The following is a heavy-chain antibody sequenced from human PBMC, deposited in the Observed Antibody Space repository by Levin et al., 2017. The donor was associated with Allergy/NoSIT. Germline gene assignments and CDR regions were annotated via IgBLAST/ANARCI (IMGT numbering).Heavy chain of an antibody. CDR3: ANPPFITGTTRGVYYFDY. V-gene: IGHV3-23*01. D-gene: IGHD1-7*01. Sequence: QAGGSLRLSCAASGFTFSSYAMSWVRQAPGKGLEWVSAISGSGGGTYYADSVKGRFTISRDNSKNTLYLQMDSLRAEDTAVYYCANPPFITGTTRGVYYFDYWGQGTLVTVSS. CDR2: ISGSGGGT. CDR1: GFTFSSYA. J-gene: IGHJ4*02.